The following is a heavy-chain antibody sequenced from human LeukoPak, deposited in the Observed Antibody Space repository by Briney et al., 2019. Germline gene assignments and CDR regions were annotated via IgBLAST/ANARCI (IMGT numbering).Heavy chain of an antibody. J-gene: IGHJ4*02. CDR1: GFTFSSYG. D-gene: IGHD3-10*01. CDR3: ARAGTMQRRRSFDY. V-gene: IGHV3-30*02. CDR2: IRYDGSNK. Sequence: PGGSLRLSCAASGFTFSSYGMHWVRQAPGKGLEWVAFIRYDGSNKYYADSVKGRFTISRDNSKNTLYLQMNSLRAEDTAVYYCARAGTMQRRRSFDYWGQGALVTVSS.